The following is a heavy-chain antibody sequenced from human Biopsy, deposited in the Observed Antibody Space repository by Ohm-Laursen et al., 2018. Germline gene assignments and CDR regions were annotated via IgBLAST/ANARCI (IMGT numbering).Heavy chain of an antibody. J-gene: IGHJ3*02. Sequence: SDTLSLTCTVSGGSFTGHYWSWIRQPPGKGLEWIGHISYTGYTSYNASLKSRVTISVDTSKNQFSLKMSSVTAADTAVYYCARDLPYYENSGYGAFDMWGQGTMVTVSS. D-gene: IGHD3-22*01. CDR1: GGSFTGHY. CDR2: ISYTGYT. V-gene: IGHV4-59*11. CDR3: ARDLPYYENSGYGAFDM.